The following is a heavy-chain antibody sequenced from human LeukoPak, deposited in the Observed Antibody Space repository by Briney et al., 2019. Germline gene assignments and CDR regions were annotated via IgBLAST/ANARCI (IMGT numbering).Heavy chain of an antibody. CDR1: GFTFSSYA. J-gene: IGHJ3*02. CDR3: AGTWIQLWFAAFDI. CDR2: ISYDGSNK. D-gene: IGHD5-18*01. V-gene: IGHV3-30-3*01. Sequence: GGSLRLSCAASGFTFSSYAMHWVREAPGKGLEWVAVISYDGSNKYYADSVKGRFTISRDNSKNTLYLQMNSLRAEDTAVYYCAGTWIQLWFAAFDIWGQGTMVTVSS.